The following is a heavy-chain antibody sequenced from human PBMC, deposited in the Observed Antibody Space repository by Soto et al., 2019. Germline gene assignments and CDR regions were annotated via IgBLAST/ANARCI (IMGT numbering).Heavy chain of an antibody. Sequence: ASVKVSCKASGYTFTSYGISWVRQAPGQGLEWMGWISAYNGNTNYAQKLQGRVTMTTDTSTSTAYMELRSLRSDDAAVYYCARVPFEGSPADYDFWSGYLDWFDPWGQGTLVTSPQ. CDR2: ISAYNGNT. D-gene: IGHD3-3*01. CDR3: ARVPFEGSPADYDFWSGYLDWFDP. CDR1: GYTFTSYG. J-gene: IGHJ5*02. V-gene: IGHV1-18*04.